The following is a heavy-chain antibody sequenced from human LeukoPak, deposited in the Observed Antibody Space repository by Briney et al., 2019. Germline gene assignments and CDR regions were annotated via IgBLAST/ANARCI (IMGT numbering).Heavy chain of an antibody. J-gene: IGHJ4*02. CDR2: ISGSGGST. V-gene: IGHV3-23*01. CDR1: GFTFSSYA. Sequence: PGGSLRLSCAASGFTFSSYAMSWVRQAPGKGLEWVSAISGSGGSTYYADSVKGRLTISRDNSKNTLYLQMNSLRAEDTAVYYCAKNPMASYYYDSSGFWGQGTLVTVSS. CDR3: AKNPMASYYYDSSGF. D-gene: IGHD3-22*01.